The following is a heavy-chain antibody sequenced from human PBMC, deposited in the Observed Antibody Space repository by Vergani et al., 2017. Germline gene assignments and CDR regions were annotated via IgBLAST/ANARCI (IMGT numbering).Heavy chain of an antibody. Sequence: QVQLQESGPGLVKPSETLSLNCAVSGGSISSYYWSWIRQPPGKGLEWIGYIYYSGSTNYNPSLKSRVTISVDTSKNQFSLKLSSVTAADTAVYYWARRHPGGPSFDYWGQGTLVTVSS. J-gene: IGHJ4*02. D-gene: IGHD2-8*02. V-gene: IGHV4-59*01. CDR2: IYYSGST. CDR1: GGSISSYY. CDR3: ARRHPGGPSFDY.